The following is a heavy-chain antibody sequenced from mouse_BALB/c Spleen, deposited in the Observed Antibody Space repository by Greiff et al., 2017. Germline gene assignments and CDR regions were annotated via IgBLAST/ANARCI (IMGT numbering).Heavy chain of an antibody. V-gene: IGHV1-39*01. CDR2: INPYYGST. CDR1: GYSFTDYI. Sequence: VQLQQTGPELVKPGASVKISCKASGYSFTDYIMLWVKQSHGKSLEWIGNINPYYGSTSYNLKFKGKATLTVDKSSSTAYMQLNSLTSEDSAVYYCARGYYGNYGGYFDYWGQGTTLTVSS. J-gene: IGHJ2*01. CDR3: ARGYYGNYGGYFDY. D-gene: IGHD2-1*01.